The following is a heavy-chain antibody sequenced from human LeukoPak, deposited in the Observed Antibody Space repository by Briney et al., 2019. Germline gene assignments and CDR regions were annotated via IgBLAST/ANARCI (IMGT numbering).Heavy chain of an antibody. CDR3: GKEVERHFDLKY. CDR2: ISGSGGST. CDR1: GFTFSSYA. Sequence: GGSLRLSCAASGFTFSSYAMSWVRQAPGKGLEWVSAISGSGGSTYYADSVKGRFTISRDNSKNTLYLQMNSLRAGDTAVYYCGKEVERHFDLKYWGQGTLVTVSS. V-gene: IGHV3-23*01. J-gene: IGHJ4*02.